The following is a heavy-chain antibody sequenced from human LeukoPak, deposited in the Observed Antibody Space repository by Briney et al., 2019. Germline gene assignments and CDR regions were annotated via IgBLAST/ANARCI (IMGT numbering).Heavy chain of an antibody. CDR3: ATWGSSSSPLPTMDV. Sequence: GASVKVSCKASGYTFTIYYMHWVRQAPGQGLEWMGIINPSGGSTTYTQRFQGRVIMTRDTSTSTVYMELSSLRSEDTAVYYCATWGSSSSPLPTMDVWGQGTTVTVSS. CDR2: INPSGGST. CDR1: GYTFTIYY. D-gene: IGHD6-13*01. V-gene: IGHV1-46*01. J-gene: IGHJ6*02.